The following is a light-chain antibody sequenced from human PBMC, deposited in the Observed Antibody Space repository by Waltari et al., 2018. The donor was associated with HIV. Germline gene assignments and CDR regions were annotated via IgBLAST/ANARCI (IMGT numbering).Light chain of an antibody. V-gene: IGLV1-47*01. CDR3: AAWDDSLSGYV. CDR1: RARNGSHP. J-gene: IGLJ1*01. Sequence: SVLKQPHSAPESARQRDTIPFPGIRARNGSHPVYRYQQLPGTAPKLLIYRNNQRPSGVPDRFSGSKSGTSASLAISGLRSEDEADYYCAAWDDSLSGYVFGTGTKVTVL. CDR2: RNN.